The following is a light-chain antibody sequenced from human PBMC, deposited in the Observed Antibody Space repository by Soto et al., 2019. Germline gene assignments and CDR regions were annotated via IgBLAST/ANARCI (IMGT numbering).Light chain of an antibody. CDR3: QQRSNWPT. CDR2: DTS. J-gene: IGKJ3*01. V-gene: IGKV3-11*01. CDR1: QNVSHY. Sequence: EIVLTQSPATLSLSPGERATLSCRASQNVSHYLAWYQQKPCQAPRLLIYDTSNRATGIPARFSGSGSGTDCPLTTSSLAAEDFALYSSQQRSNWPTFGPGTTVDL.